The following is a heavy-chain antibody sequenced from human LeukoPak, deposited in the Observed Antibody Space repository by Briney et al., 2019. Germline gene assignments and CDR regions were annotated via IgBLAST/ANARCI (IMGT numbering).Heavy chain of an antibody. D-gene: IGHD4/OR15-4a*01. Sequence: PGGSLRLSCAASGFTFSSYWMHWVRQAPGKGLVWLSRINVDGTSTNYADSVKGRFTISRDNAEDTLYLQMNSLRAEDTAVYYCARDEVYGEQYYFDYWGQGTLVTVSS. CDR2: INVDGTST. CDR3: ARDEVYGEQYYFDY. J-gene: IGHJ4*02. CDR1: GFTFSSYW. V-gene: IGHV3-74*01.